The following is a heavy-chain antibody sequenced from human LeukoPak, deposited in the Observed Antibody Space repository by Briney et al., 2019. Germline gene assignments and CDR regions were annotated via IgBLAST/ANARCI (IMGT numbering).Heavy chain of an antibody. CDR1: GGSIRSYEYY. CDR3: ARPLDAFDI. J-gene: IGHJ3*02. Sequence: PSETLYLTCTVSGGSIRSYEYYWGWIRQPPGKGLEWLGSMSYSGTSDYNPSLKSRVTIDVDTSTNQVSLMLSPVTAADTAVYYCARPLDAFDIWGQGTMVTVSS. CDR2: MSYSGTS. V-gene: IGHV4-39*01.